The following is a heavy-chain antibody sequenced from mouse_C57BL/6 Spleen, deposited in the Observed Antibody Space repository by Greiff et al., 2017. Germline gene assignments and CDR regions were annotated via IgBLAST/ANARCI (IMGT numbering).Heavy chain of an antibody. Sequence: VQLKQSGTVLARPGASVKMSCKTSGYTFTSYWMHWVKQRPGQGLEWIGAIYPGNSDPSYNQKFKGKAKLPAVTSASTAYMELSSLTNEDSAVYYCTRDGNLFAYWGQGTLVTVSA. J-gene: IGHJ3*01. CDR3: TRDGNLFAY. D-gene: IGHD2-1*01. CDR2: IYPGNSDP. CDR1: GYTFTSYW. V-gene: IGHV1-5*01.